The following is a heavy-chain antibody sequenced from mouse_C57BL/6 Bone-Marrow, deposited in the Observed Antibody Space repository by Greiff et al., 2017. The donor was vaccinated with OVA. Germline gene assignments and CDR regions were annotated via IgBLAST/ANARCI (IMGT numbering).Heavy chain of an antibody. CDR3: ARRYGSSPFDY. CDR1: GYTFTSYG. V-gene: IGHV1-81*01. CDR2: IYPRSGNT. Sequence: VQLQQSGAELARPGASVKLSCKASGYTFTSYGISWVKQRTGQGLEWIGEIYPRSGNTYYNEKFKGKATLTADKASSTAYMELSSLTSEYSAVYFCARRYGSSPFDYWGQGTTLTVSS. D-gene: IGHD1-1*01. J-gene: IGHJ2*01.